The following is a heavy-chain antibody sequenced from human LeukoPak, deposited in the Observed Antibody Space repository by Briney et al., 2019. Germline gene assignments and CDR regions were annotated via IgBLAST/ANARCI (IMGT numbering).Heavy chain of an antibody. CDR1: GFTFSSSS. Sequence: PGGSLRLSCAASGFTFSSSSISWVRQAPGKGLEWVSAISGSGGSTYYADSVKGRFTISRDNSKNTLYLQMNSLRDEDTAIHYCAKVVVPAAIGGPYYYYGMDVWGQGTTVTVSS. CDR2: ISGSGGST. J-gene: IGHJ6*02. D-gene: IGHD2-2*01. V-gene: IGHV3-23*01. CDR3: AKVVVPAAIGGPYYYYGMDV.